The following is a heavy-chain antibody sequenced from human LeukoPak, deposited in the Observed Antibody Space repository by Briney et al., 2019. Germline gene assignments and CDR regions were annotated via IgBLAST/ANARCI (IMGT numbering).Heavy chain of an antibody. V-gene: IGHV2-5*01. J-gene: IGHJ4*02. Sequence: SGPTLVKPTQTLTLTCTFSGFSLSTSGVGVGWIRQPPGKALEWLAVIYWNDDKSYSPFLRSRLTITKDTSKNQVAFTMTNMDPVDTATYYCAHNIYDSSGGRAAYWGQGTLVTVSS. D-gene: IGHD3-22*01. CDR2: IYWNDDK. CDR1: GFSLSTSGVG. CDR3: AHNIYDSSGGRAAY.